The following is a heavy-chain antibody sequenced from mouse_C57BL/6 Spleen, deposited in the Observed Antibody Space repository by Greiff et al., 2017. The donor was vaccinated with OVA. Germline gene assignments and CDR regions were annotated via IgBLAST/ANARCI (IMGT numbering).Heavy chain of an antibody. CDR3: AREGIYYGNSWFAY. CDR2: IDPSDSYT. D-gene: IGHD2-1*01. Sequence: VQLQQPGAELVRPGTSVKLSCKASGYTFTSYWMHWVKQRPGQGLEWIGVIDPSDSYTNYNQKFKGKATLTVDTSSSTAYMQLSSLTSEDSAVYYCAREGIYYGNSWFAYWGQGTLVTVSA. J-gene: IGHJ3*01. CDR1: GYTFTSYW. V-gene: IGHV1-59*01.